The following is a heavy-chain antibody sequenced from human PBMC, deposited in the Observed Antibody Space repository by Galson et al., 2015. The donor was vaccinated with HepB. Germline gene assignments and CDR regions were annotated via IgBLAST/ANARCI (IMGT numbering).Heavy chain of an antibody. V-gene: IGHV3-30*04. CDR1: GFTFSSYA. CDR2: ISYDGSNK. J-gene: IGHJ4*02. Sequence: SLRLSCAASGFTFSSYAMHWVRQAPGKGLEWVAVISYDGSNKYYADSVKGRFTISRDNSKNTLYLQMNSLRAEDTAVYYCARDRGYCSGGSCYSAILDYWGQGTLVTVSS. CDR3: ARDRGYCSGGSCYSAILDY. D-gene: IGHD2-15*01.